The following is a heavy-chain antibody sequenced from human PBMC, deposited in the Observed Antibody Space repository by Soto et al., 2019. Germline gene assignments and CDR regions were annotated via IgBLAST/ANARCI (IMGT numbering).Heavy chain of an antibody. D-gene: IGHD1-20*01. CDR1: GFIFSTYG. V-gene: IGHV3-30*18. CDR3: AKDTVTAITSYYFHGMDV. CDR2: ISYDGRNK. J-gene: IGHJ6*02. Sequence: QMQLVESGGGVVQPGRSLRVSCEASGFIFSTYGMHWVRQAPGKGLEWVAVISYDGRNKYYADSVRGRFTISRDNSKNPLNLQMNRLRGEDTAVDYCAKDTVTAITSYYFHGMDVWGQGTTVTVSS.